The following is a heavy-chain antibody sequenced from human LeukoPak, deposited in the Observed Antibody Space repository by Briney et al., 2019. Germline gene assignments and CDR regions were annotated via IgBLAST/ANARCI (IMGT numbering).Heavy chain of an antibody. D-gene: IGHD3-22*01. CDR1: GFTFSSYG. Sequence: GSLRLSCAASGFTFSSYGMHWVRQAPGKGLEWVAAISYDGSNKYYADSVKGRFTISRDNSKNTLYLQMNSLRAEDTAVYYCAKDQAGSSGYYHYYYGMDVWGQGTTVTVSS. CDR3: AKDQAGSSGYYHYYYGMDV. J-gene: IGHJ6*02. V-gene: IGHV3-30*18. CDR2: ISYDGSNK.